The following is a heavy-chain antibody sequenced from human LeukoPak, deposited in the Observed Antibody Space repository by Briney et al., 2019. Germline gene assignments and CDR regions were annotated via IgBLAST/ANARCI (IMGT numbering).Heavy chain of an antibody. J-gene: IGHJ4*02. CDR1: GFTFSSYE. Sequence: GGSLRLSCAASGFTFSSYEMNWFRQAPGKGLEWVSYISSSGSTIYYADSVKGRFTISRDNAKNSLYLQMNSLRAEDTAVYYCARGLPGPYDILTGYLFGVDYWGQGTLVTVSS. V-gene: IGHV3-48*03. CDR2: ISSSGSTI. D-gene: IGHD3-9*01. CDR3: ARGLPGPYDILTGYLFGVDY.